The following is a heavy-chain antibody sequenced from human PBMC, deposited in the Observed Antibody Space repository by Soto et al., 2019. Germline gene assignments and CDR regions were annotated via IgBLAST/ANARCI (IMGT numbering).Heavy chain of an antibody. CDR2: IYHSGST. J-gene: IGHJ4*02. CDR3: AGDSFTVTTV. D-gene: IGHD4-17*01. CDR1: GGSISSSNW. Sequence: PSETLSLTCAVSGGSISSSNWWSWVRQPPGKGLEWIGEIYHSGSTNYNPSLKSRVTTSVDTSRNQFSLKLSSVTAADTAVYYCAGDSFTVTTVWGQGTLVTVSS. V-gene: IGHV4-4*02.